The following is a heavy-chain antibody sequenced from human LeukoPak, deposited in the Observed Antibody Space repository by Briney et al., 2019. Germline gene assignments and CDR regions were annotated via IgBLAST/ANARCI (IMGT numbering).Heavy chain of an antibody. J-gene: IGHJ3*02. CDR2: ISYDGSNK. CDR1: GFTFSSYG. CDR3: ANTLYSSGWYGRSDAFDI. Sequence: GRSLRLSCAASGFTFSSYGMHWVRQAPGKGLEWVAFISYDGSNKYYADSVKGRFTISRDNSKNTLYLQMNSLRAEDTAVYYCANTLYSSGWYGRSDAFDIRGQGTMVTVSS. D-gene: IGHD6-19*01. V-gene: IGHV3-30*18.